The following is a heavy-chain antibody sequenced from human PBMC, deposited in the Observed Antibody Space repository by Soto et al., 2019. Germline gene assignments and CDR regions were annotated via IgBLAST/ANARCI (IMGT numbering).Heavy chain of an antibody. D-gene: IGHD3-10*01. J-gene: IGHJ4*02. V-gene: IGHV3-23*01. Sequence: EVQLLESGGDSVQPGGSLRLSCVASGFSYSGYAMTWVRQAPGKGLEWVSVISGIGDGKDYADSVKGRFIISRDNSKNTVYFQMNSLRVDDTAVYYCAKDRFYYVSWWGRNYCGQGTMVTVSS. CDR3: AKDRFYYVSWWGRNY. CDR1: GFSYSGYA. CDR2: ISGIGDGK.